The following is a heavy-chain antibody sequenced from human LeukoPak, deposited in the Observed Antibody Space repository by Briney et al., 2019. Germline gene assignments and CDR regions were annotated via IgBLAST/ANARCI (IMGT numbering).Heavy chain of an antibody. CDR2: ISAYNGDT. CDR3: ARGGYYGSGSFPDY. CDR1: GYSFASFG. D-gene: IGHD3-10*01. Sequence: ASVKASCKASGYSFASFGINWVRQAPGQELEWMGWISAYNGDTNYAQNLQGRVTMTTDTSTSTAYMDLRSLRSDDTAVYYCARGGYYGSGSFPDYWGQGTLVTVSS. J-gene: IGHJ4*02. V-gene: IGHV1-18*01.